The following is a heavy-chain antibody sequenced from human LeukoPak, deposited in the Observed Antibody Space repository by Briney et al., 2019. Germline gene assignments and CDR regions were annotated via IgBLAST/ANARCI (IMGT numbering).Heavy chain of an antibody. Sequence: SETLSLTYTVSGGSISSSSYYWGWIRQPPGKGLEWIGSIYYSGSTYYNPSLKSRVTISVDTSKNQFSLKLSSVTAADTAVYYCATPTYYDFWSGQAGAFDIWGQGTMVTVSS. D-gene: IGHD3-3*01. J-gene: IGHJ3*02. CDR1: GGSISSSSYY. V-gene: IGHV4-39*01. CDR2: IYYSGST. CDR3: ATPTYYDFWSGQAGAFDI.